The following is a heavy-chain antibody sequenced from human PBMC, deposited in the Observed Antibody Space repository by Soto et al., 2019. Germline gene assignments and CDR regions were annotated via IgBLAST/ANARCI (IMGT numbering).Heavy chain of an antibody. J-gene: IGHJ6*02. CDR1: GFTFSNAW. CDR3: TTGPLSGSYYHGYYYYGMDV. Sequence: GGSLRLSCAASGFTFSNAWMNWVRQAPGKGLEWVGRIKSKTDGGTTDYAAPVKGRFTISRDDSKNTLYLQMNSLKTEDTAVYYCTTGPLSGSYYHGYYYYGMDVWGQGTTVTVSS. D-gene: IGHD1-26*01. V-gene: IGHV3-15*07. CDR2: IKSKTDGGTT.